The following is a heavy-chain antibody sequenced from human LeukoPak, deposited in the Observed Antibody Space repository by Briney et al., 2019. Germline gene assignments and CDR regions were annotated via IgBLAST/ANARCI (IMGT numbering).Heavy chain of an antibody. D-gene: IGHD2-15*01. V-gene: IGHV4-34*01. CDR1: GGSFSGYY. CDR2: INHSGST. CDR3: ARTPPRGGFDY. J-gene: IGHJ4*02. Sequence: PSETLSLTCAVYGGSFSGYYWSWIRQPPGKGLEWIGEINHSGSTNYNPSLKSRVTISVDTSKNQFSLKLRSVTAADTAVYYCARTPPRGGFDYWGQGTLVTVSS.